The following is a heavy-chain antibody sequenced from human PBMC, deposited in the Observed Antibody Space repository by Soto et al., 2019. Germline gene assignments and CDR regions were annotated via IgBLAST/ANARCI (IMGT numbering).Heavy chain of an antibody. CDR1: GDTFSNYA. V-gene: IGHV1-69*13. CDR2: IIPILGSA. CDR3: ARFKVGTTTDYYYGMDV. Sequence: SVKVSCKASGDTFSNYAICWVRQAPGQGLEWIGGIIPILGSADYAQKFQGRVTISADGSTNTANLELSSLRSEDTAVYYCARFKVGTTTDYYYGMDVWGQGTTVTVSS. D-gene: IGHD1-26*01. J-gene: IGHJ6*02.